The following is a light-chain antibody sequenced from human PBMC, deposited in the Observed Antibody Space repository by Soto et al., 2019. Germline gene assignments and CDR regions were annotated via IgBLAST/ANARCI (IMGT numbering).Light chain of an antibody. V-gene: IGKV1-39*01. J-gene: IGKJ2*02. Sequence: DIQMTQSPSSLSASVGDRVTITCRASQSISSYLNWYQQKPGKAPKLLIYAASSLQSGVPSRFSGSGSWTDFTLTISSLPPEDFATYYCQQSYSTLGTFGQGTKLEIK. CDR2: AAS. CDR1: QSISSY. CDR3: QQSYSTLGT.